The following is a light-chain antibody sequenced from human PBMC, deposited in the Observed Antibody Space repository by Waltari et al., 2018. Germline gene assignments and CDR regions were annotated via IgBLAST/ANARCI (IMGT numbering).Light chain of an antibody. CDR2: ASS. CDR3: QQSYSYPET. V-gene: IGKV1-9*01. J-gene: IGKJ2*01. Sequence: IQLTQSPSSPSASVGDRATITCRASQGIRSYLAWYQQKPGIAPKLLMYASSTWESGVPLRIRGSGFGTEYTLTISSLKSEVFPTYHCQQSYSYPETFGQWSKLEI. CDR1: QGIRSY.